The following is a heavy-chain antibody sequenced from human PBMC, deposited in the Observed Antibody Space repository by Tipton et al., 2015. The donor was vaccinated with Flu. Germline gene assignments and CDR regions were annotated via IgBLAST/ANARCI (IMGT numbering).Heavy chain of an antibody. CDR1: SGSIRSTNYF. J-gene: IGHJ4*02. CDR3: ARLSYYDVDLKNFYFDY. Sequence: GLVKPSETLSLTCTVSSGSIRSTNYFCAWIRQPPGKRLELIGSIYPSGTTYYNPSLKSRVTISADTSKSQFSLMLRSVTAADTAVYYCARLSYYDVDLKNFYFDYWGQGALVTASS. V-gene: IGHV4-39*01. CDR2: IYPSGTT. D-gene: IGHD3-10*02.